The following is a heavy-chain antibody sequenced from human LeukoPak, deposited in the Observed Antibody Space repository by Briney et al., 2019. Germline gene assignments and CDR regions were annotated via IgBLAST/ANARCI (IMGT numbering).Heavy chain of an antibody. CDR1: GFTFSIFT. CDR3: AKDGLCPSVCPTEVDVAGYVDS. D-gene: IGHD6-19*01. CDR2: INNNGGTP. J-gene: IGHJ4*02. V-gene: IGHV3-23*01. Sequence: GGSLRLSSAASGFTFSIFTMNWVPQAPGKGLGGVSSINNNGGTPSYTDSVKGRFTISRANSKTTVYLKMNSLSAEDTAIYYCAKDGLCPSVCPTEVDVAGYVDSGGQGTLVTVSS.